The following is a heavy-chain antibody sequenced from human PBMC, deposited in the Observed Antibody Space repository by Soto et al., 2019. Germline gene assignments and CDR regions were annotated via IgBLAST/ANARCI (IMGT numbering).Heavy chain of an antibody. CDR2: INSDGSST. D-gene: IGHD4-17*01. V-gene: IGHV3-74*01. CDR3: ARDRSTTGTTIVEGRYGMDV. J-gene: IGHJ6*02. Sequence: EVQLVESGGGLVQPGGSLRLSCAASGFTFSSYWMHWVRQAPGKGLVWVSRINSDGSSTSYADSVKGRFTISRDNAKNTLYLQMNSLRAEDTAVYYCARDRSTTGTTIVEGRYGMDVWGQGTTVTVSS. CDR1: GFTFSSYW.